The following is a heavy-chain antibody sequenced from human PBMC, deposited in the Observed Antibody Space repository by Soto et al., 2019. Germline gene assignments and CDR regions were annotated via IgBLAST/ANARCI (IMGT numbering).Heavy chain of an antibody. CDR1: GYTFTGYY. J-gene: IGHJ6*02. CDR3: ARSDCTSARCFTDYYYGMFV. CDR2: INPSSVGT. V-gene: IGHV1-2*02. Sequence: ASVKVSCKASGYTFTGYYIHWVRQAPGQGLEWMGWINPSSVGTNYVQKFQGRVTMTRDTSISTAYMELSRLISDDAAVYYCARSDCTSARCFTDYYYGMFVWGQGTTVTVSS. D-gene: IGHD2-2*02.